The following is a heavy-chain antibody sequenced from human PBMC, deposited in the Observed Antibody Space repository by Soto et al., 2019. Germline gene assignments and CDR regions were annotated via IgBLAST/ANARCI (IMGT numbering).Heavy chain of an antibody. CDR1: AVSFRGYD. Sequence: KPSESLSLACGVYAVSFRGYDWTWVSQPPGKGLEWIGEIHHSGSTNYNPSLKRRVTISVDTSKSQFSLKLSSVTAADTAVYYCAGQWLRRLDYWGQGTLVTVS. CDR2: IHHSGST. CDR3: AGQWLRRLDY. V-gene: IGHV4-34*01. J-gene: IGHJ4*02. D-gene: IGHD5-12*01.